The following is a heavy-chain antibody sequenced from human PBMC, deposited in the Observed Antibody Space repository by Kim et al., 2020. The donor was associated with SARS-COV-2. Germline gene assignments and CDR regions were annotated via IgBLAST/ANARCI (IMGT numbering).Heavy chain of an antibody. D-gene: IGHD3-10*01. CDR2: ISSSGSTI. V-gene: IGHV3-48*03. CDR1: GFTFSSYE. CDR3: ASHNYYGSGSYVNWFDP. J-gene: IGHJ5*02. Sequence: GGSLRLSCAASGFTFSSYEMNWVRQAPGKGLEWVSYISSSGSTIYYADSVKGRFTISRDNAKNSLYLQMNSLRAEDTAVYYCASHNYYGSGSYVNWFDPWGQGTLVTVSS.